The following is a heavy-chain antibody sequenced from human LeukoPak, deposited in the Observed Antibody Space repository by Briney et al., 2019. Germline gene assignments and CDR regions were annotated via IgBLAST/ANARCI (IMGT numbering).Heavy chain of an antibody. Sequence: GRSLRLSCAASGFTFSSYGMHWVRQAPGKGLEWVAVIWYDGSNKYYADSVKGRFTISRDNSKNTLYLQMNSLRAEDTAVYYCARDGPNYYGMDVWGQGTTVTVSS. V-gene: IGHV3-33*08. CDR3: ARDGPNYYGMDV. J-gene: IGHJ6*02. CDR1: GFTFSSYG. CDR2: IWYDGSNK.